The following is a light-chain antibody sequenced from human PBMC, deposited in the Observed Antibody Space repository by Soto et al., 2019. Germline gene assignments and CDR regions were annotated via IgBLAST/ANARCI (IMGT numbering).Light chain of an antibody. Sequence: EIVLTQSPGTLSLSPGERATLSCRASQSISGTSLAWYQQRPGQAPRLLIYVTSSRATGVPARFSGSGSGTLFTLTISRLEPEDFAVYYCQHSSDSVWTFGQGTKMEVK. CDR3: QHSSDSVWT. J-gene: IGKJ1*01. CDR1: QSISGTS. CDR2: VTS. V-gene: IGKV3-20*01.